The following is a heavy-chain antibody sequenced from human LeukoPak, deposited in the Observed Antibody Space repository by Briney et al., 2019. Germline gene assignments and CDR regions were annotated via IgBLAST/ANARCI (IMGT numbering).Heavy chain of an antibody. J-gene: IGHJ4*02. V-gene: IGHV1-2*02. CDR3: TRDTITVTTPYFDY. CDR2: INSDSGGT. CDR1: GYTFTGYY. D-gene: IGHD4-17*01. Sequence: ASVKVSCKASGYTFTGYYIDWVRQAPGQGLEWMGWINSDSGGTNYAQKFQGRVTMTRDTSTSTAYMELSSLRSDDTAFYYCTRDTITVTTPYFDYWGQGTLVTVPS.